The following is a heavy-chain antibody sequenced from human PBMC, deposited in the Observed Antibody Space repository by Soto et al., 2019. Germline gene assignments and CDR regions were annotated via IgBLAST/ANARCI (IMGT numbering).Heavy chain of an antibody. Sequence: EVQLLESGGGLVQPGGSLRLSCAVSGITFSIYAMSWVRQAPGKGLEWVSGVSGDTGSTFYADSVKGRCIVSRDNSKNTLYLNMNSLRADDTAVYYCAKDGSGSYQPTFFDYWGQGTLVTVSS. D-gene: IGHD1-26*01. J-gene: IGHJ4*02. CDR3: AKDGSGSYQPTFFDY. V-gene: IGHV3-23*01. CDR2: VSGDTGST. CDR1: GITFSIYA.